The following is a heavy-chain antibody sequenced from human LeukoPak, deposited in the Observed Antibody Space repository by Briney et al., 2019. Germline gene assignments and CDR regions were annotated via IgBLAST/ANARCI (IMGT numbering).Heavy chain of an antibody. CDR1: GFNFDDYG. J-gene: IGHJ4*02. CDR2: MNWNGGST. V-gene: IGHV3-20*04. D-gene: IGHD3-22*01. Sequence: GGSLRLSCAASGFNFDDYGMSWVRHAPGKGLEWVSGMNWNGGSTGYADSVKGRFAISRDNAKNSLYLQMNSLRAEDTAVYYCARDIYYDSSGYYGSVYWGQGTLVTVSS. CDR3: ARDIYYDSSGYYGSVY.